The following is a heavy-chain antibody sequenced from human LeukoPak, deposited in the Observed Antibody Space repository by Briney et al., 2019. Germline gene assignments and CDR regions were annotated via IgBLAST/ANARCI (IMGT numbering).Heavy chain of an antibody. D-gene: IGHD3-22*01. Sequence: SETLSLTCTVSGGSISSYYWSWIRQPAGKGLEWIGRIYTSGSTNYNPSLKSRVTISVDKSKNQFSLKLSSVTAADTAVYYCARVNYYDSSGYCAYYYYMDVWGKGTTVTVSS. J-gene: IGHJ6*03. CDR1: GGSISSYY. CDR2: IYTSGST. V-gene: IGHV4-4*07. CDR3: ARVNYYDSSGYCAYYYYMDV.